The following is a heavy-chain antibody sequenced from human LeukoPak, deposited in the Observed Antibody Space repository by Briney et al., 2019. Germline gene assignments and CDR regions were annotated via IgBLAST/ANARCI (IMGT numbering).Heavy chain of an antibody. CDR3: AKDGRYCSGGSCYEYYFDY. J-gene: IGHJ4*02. Sequence: GGSLRLSCAASGFTFSSYGMHWVRQAPGKGPEWVAVISYDGSNKYYADSVKGRFTISRDNSKNTLYLQMNSLRAEDTAVYYCAKDGRYCSGGSCYEYYFDYWGQGTLVTVSS. D-gene: IGHD2-15*01. CDR1: GFTFSSYG. V-gene: IGHV3-30*18. CDR2: ISYDGSNK.